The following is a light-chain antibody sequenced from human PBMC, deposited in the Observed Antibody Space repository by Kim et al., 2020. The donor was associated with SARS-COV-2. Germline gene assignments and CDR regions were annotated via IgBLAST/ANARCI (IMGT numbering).Light chain of an antibody. V-gene: IGLV1-47*01. CDR3: AAWDDSLSGHVA. CDR2: RDN. CDR1: NSNIGTNY. Sequence: QRVTISCSGRNSNIGTNYVYWYQHLPGTAPKLLIYRDNQRPSGVPDRFSGSKSGTSASLAISGLRSEDEADYYCAAWDDSLSGHVAFGGGTQLTVL. J-gene: IGLJ2*01.